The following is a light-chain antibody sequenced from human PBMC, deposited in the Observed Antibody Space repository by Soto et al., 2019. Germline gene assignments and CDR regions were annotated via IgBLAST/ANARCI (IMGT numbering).Light chain of an antibody. Sequence: DIQLTQSPATLSLSPGERATLSCRASQSVSSNYLAWYQQKPGQAPRLLIYGASNRATGILDRFSGSGSGTDLTLTISSLEPEDFAVYYCQKRSNWRGTFGQGTRLEIK. CDR3: QKRSNWRGT. V-gene: IGKV3D-20*02. J-gene: IGKJ5*01. CDR2: GAS. CDR1: QSVSSNY.